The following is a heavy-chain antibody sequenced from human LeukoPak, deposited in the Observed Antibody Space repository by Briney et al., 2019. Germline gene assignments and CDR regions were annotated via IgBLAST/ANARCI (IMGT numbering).Heavy chain of an antibody. V-gene: IGHV1-18*01. Sequence: VASVKVSCKASGYTFSDFGITWVRQAPGQGVEWMGWIGAYNDNTNYPQKFQGRVTLTTDTSTSTAYMELRSLTSDDTALYYCARAGAAVTMFFDFWGLGTLVTVSS. CDR3: ARAGAAVTMFFDF. CDR1: GYTFSDFG. D-gene: IGHD4-17*01. CDR2: IGAYNDNT. J-gene: IGHJ4*02.